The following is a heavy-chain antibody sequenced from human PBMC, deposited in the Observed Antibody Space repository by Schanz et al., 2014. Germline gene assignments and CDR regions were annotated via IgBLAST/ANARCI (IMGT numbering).Heavy chain of an antibody. D-gene: IGHD6-13*01. CDR3: VSQTGSPNY. Sequence: VPLLESGGGLVQPGGSLRLSCAASGFGFSSYSMNWVRQAPGKGLEWVSYISGSSRTIYYADSMKGRFTVSRDNAENSVFLQMNSLRAEDTAVYFCVSQTGSPNYWGQGTLVTVSS. J-gene: IGHJ4*02. V-gene: IGHV3-48*01. CDR2: ISGSSRTI. CDR1: GFGFSSYS.